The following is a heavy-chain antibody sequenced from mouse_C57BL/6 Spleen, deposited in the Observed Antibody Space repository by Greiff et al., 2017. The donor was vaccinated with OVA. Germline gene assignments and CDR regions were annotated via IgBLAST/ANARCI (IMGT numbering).Heavy chain of an antibody. V-gene: IGHV1-52*01. D-gene: IGHD1-1*01. Sequence: QVQLQQPGAELVRPGSSVKLSCKASGYTFTSYWMHWVKQRPIQGLEWIGNIDPSDSETHYNQKFKDKATLTVDKSSSTAYMQLSSLTSEDSAVYYCARGPYYYGSSQYYFDYWGQGTTLTVSS. J-gene: IGHJ2*01. CDR2: IDPSDSET. CDR1: GYTFTSYW. CDR3: ARGPYYYGSSQYYFDY.